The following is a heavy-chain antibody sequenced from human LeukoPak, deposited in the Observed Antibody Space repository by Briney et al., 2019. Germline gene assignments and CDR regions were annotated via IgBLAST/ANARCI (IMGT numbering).Heavy chain of an antibody. J-gene: IGHJ4*02. D-gene: IGHD6-6*01. CDR2: IYPHDSDT. V-gene: IGHV5-51*01. CDR1: GYSFTNYW. CDR3: ARQKSSNDPFDF. Sequence: GESLKISCKGSGYSFTNYWIGWVRQKPGKGLEWMGIIYPHDSDTTYSPSFQGQVTISADESINAAYLQWSGLRASDTAIYYCARQKSSNDPFDFWGQGTLVTVSS.